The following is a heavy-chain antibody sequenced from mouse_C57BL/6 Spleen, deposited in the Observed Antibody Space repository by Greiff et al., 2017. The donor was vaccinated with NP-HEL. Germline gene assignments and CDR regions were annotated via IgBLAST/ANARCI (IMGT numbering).Heavy chain of an antibody. CDR1: GFSLTSYG. Sequence: VQLQQSGPGLVQPSPCLSITCTASGFSLTSYGVHWVRQSPGKGLEWLGEIWPGGSTDYNAAFMSSLSTPKDNSKSQDFVKMNRLQADDTAIYFCGGEYDEEFAYWGQGTLVTVSA. CDR3: GGEYDEEFAY. CDR2: IWPGGST. J-gene: IGHJ3*01. D-gene: IGHD2-4*01. V-gene: IGHV2-5*01.